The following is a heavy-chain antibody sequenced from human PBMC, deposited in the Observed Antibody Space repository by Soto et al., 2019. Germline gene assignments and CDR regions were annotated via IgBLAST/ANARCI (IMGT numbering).Heavy chain of an antibody. V-gene: IGHV3-13*04. CDR1: GFTFSSYD. J-gene: IGHJ6*02. D-gene: IGHD3-22*01. CDR2: IGTAGDT. CDR3: ARSPPGGYHYYYGMEV. Sequence: SLRLSCAASGFTFSSYDMQWVRQATGKGLEWVSAIGTAGDTYYPGSVKGRFTISRENAKNSLYLQMNSLRAGDTAVYYCARSPPGGYHYYYGMEVWGQGTTVTVSS.